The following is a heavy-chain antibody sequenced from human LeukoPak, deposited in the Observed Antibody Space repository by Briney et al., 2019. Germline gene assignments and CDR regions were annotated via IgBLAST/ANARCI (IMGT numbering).Heavy chain of an antibody. CDR1: GYSISSGYY. CDR3: ARVASYGSGSYSNYYYYYYMDV. V-gene: IGHV4-38-2*02. Sequence: SETLSLTCTVSGYSISSGYYWGWIRQPPGKGLEWIGSIYHSGSTYYNPSLKSRVTISVDTSKNQFSLKLSSVTAADTAVYYCARVASYGSGSYSNYYYYYYMDVWGKGTTVTVSS. CDR2: IYHSGST. J-gene: IGHJ6*03. D-gene: IGHD3-10*01.